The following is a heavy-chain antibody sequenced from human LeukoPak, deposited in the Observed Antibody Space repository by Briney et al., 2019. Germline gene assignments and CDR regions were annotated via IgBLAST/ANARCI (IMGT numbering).Heavy chain of an antibody. D-gene: IGHD2-2*01. CDR2: IRYDGSNK. CDR1: GFTFSSYG. J-gene: IGHJ4*02. Sequence: GGSLRLSCAASGFTFSSYGMHWVRQAPGKGLEWVAFIRYDGSNKYYADSVKGRFTIPRDNSKNTPYLQMNSLRAEDTAVYYCAKDWEIVVVPAAMNYWGQGTLVTVSS. V-gene: IGHV3-30*02. CDR3: AKDWEIVVVPAAMNY.